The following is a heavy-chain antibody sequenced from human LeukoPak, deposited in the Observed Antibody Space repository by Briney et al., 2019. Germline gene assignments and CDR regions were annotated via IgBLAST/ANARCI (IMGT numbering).Heavy chain of an antibody. CDR2: IIPIFGIA. CDR1: GGTFSSYA. Sequence: SVKVSCKASGGTFSSYAISWVRQAPGQGLEWMGRIIPIFGIANYAQKFQGRVTITADKSTSTAYMELSSLRSEDTAVYYCASQNSGYDSSYYYYGMDVWGQGTTVTVSS. V-gene: IGHV1-69*04. J-gene: IGHJ6*02. D-gene: IGHD5-12*01. CDR3: ASQNSGYDSSYYYYGMDV.